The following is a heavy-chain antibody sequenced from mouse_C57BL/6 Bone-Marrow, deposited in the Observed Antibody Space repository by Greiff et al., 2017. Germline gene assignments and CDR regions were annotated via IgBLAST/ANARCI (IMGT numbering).Heavy chain of an antibody. CDR2: IDPENGDT. J-gene: IGHJ2*01. CDR1: GFNIKDDY. V-gene: IGHV14-4*01. D-gene: IGHD1-1*01. CDR3: TTFITTVVAGN. Sequence: VQLQQSGAELVRPGASVKLSCTASGFNIKDDYMHWVTQRPEQGLEWIGWIDPENGDTEYASKFQGTAHLTSDTSSNTAYLQLSSLTSEDTAVYYCTTFITTVVAGNRGQGTTLTGSS.